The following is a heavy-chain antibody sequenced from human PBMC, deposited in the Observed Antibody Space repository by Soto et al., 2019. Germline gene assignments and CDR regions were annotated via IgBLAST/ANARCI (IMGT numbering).Heavy chain of an antibody. CDR3: ARVPGP. CDR2: XKHXXST. Sequence: PXXTLSLTCAVYGGSFSGYYWTWIRQPPGXXXXXIXXXKHXXSTXXXXXXXSXXXIXXXRYKKQFSLKLSSVTAADTAVYYCARVPGPWGQGTLVNVSS. V-gene: IGHV4-34*01. J-gene: IGHJ5*02. CDR1: GGSFSGYY. D-gene: IGHD3-10*01.